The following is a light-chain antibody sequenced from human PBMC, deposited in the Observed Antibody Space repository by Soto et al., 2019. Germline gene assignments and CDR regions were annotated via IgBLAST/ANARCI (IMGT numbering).Light chain of an antibody. J-gene: IGKJ2*01. CDR3: QQYNSYLYT. CDR2: DAF. CDR1: QVIVGG. V-gene: IGKV1-5*02. Sequence: IQMTHPLPTLSAPVGARVTTLSGAIQVIVGGLAGFQQKPGKAPKLLIYDAFSLESGVPSRFSGSGSGTEFTLTISSLQPDDFATYYCQQYNSYLYTFGQGTKLEIK.